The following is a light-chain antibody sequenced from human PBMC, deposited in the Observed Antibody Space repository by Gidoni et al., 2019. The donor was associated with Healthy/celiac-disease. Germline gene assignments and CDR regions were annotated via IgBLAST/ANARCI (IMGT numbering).Light chain of an antibody. Sequence: EIVMTQSPATLSVSPGERATLSCRASQSVSSNLAWYQQKPGQAPRLLIYGASTRATGIPARNSGSGSGTEFTLTISSLQSEDFAVYYCQQSGTFGQXTKLEIK. CDR1: QSVSSN. J-gene: IGKJ2*01. V-gene: IGKV3-15*01. CDR2: GAS. CDR3: QQSGT.